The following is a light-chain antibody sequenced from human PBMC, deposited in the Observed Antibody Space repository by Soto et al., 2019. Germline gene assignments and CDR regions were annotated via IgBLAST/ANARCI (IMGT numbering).Light chain of an antibody. V-gene: IGKV1-5*01. J-gene: IGKJ2*01. CDR3: QQYHSFAFT. CDR2: DVF. CDR1: QSITYW. Sequence: DIQMTQSPSSLSASVGDRVTINCRASQSITYWLAWYQQKPGRAPKLLIYDVFNLQSGVPSRFSCSGSGTEFTLTISSLQPDDSATYYCQQYHSFAFTFGQGTKLEI.